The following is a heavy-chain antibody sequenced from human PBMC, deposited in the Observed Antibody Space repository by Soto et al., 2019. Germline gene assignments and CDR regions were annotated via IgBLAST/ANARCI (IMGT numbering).Heavy chain of an antibody. CDR2: ISNDGSNT. CDR3: ARDRNCYSGDYAMDV. J-gene: IGHJ6*02. CDR1: GFTFTDYH. Sequence: GGSLRLSCVASGFTFTDYHMYWVRQAPGKGLEWASIISNDGSNTYSAESVKGRFTMSRDNSKNTLYLQMNSLRLEDTAIYFCARDRNCYSGDYAMDVWGQGTTVTVS. D-gene: IGHD2-15*01. V-gene: IGHV3-30*03.